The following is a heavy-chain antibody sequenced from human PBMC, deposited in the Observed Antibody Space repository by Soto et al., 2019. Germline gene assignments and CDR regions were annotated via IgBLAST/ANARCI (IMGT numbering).Heavy chain of an antibody. Sequence: PSETLSLTCTVSGGSISSSSYYWGWIRQPPGKGLEWIGSIYYSGSTYYNPSLKSRVTISVDTSKNQFSLKLSSVTAADTAVYYCARLKYCSGGSCYSSPSLFDYWGQGTLVTVS. CDR1: GGSISSSSYY. D-gene: IGHD2-15*01. J-gene: IGHJ4*02. V-gene: IGHV4-39*01. CDR2: IYYSGST. CDR3: ARLKYCSGGSCYSSPSLFDY.